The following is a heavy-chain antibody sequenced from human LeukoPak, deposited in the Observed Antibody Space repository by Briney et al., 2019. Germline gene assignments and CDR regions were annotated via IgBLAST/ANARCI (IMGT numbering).Heavy chain of an antibody. CDR1: GGSISSYY. CDR3: ARDTYYGSGSYYSPFDY. Sequence: SETLSLTCTVSGGSISSYYWSWIRQPPGKGLEWIGYIYYSGSTNYNPSLKSRVTISVDTSKNQFSLKLSSVTAADTAVYYCARDTYYGSGSYYSPFDYWGQGTLVTVSS. J-gene: IGHJ4*02. CDR2: IYYSGST. V-gene: IGHV4-59*01. D-gene: IGHD3-10*01.